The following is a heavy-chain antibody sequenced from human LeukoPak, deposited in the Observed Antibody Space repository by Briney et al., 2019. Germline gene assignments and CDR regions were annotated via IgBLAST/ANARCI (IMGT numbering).Heavy chain of an antibody. V-gene: IGHV1-2*02. Sequence: ASVKLSCPASGYTFTGYSMHWVRQAPGHGLEWMAWINPNSDGTNYAETLQGRITNTKDTSTRTPHLEPSRLRPHSTAVYYCARVHRVTPPFNLWGRGTLLTVSS. CDR2: INPNSDGT. CDR1: GYTFTGYS. CDR3: ARVHRVTPPFNL. J-gene: IGHJ2*01. D-gene: IGHD2-21*02.